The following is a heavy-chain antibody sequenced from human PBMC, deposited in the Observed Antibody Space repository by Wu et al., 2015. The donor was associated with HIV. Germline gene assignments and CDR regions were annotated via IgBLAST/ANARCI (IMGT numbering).Heavy chain of an antibody. D-gene: IGHD3-22*01. CDR1: GGTFSSYA. CDR2: IIPIFDTA. V-gene: IGHV1-69*12. J-gene: IGHJ4*02. CDR3: ARWLYYDSSGYYGALGY. Sequence: QVQLVQSGAEVKKPGSSVKVSCKASGGTFSSYAINWVRQAPGQGLEWMGGIIPIFDTANYAQKFQGRLTITADESTRTVNMELNSLRSDDTAVYYCARWLYYDSSGYYGALGYWGQGTLVTVSS.